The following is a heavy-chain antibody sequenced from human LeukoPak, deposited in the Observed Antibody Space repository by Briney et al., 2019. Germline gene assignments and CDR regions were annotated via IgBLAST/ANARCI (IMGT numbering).Heavy chain of an antibody. V-gene: IGHV1-18*01. D-gene: IGHD2-2*01. J-gene: IGHJ4*02. CDR2: ISAYNGNT. Sequence: ASVKVSCKASGGTFSSYAISWVRQAPGQGLEWMGWISAYNGNTNYAQKLQGRVTMTTDTSTSTAYMELRSLRSDDTAVYYCTRGPLSRYQLLSFDYWGQGTLVTVSS. CDR3: TRGPLSRYQLLSFDY. CDR1: GGTFSSYA.